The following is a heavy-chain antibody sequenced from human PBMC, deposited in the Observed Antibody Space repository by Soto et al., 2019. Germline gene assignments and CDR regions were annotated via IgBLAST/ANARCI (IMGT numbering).Heavy chain of an antibody. CDR2: FTLSGTT. Sequence: SETLSLTCTVSGASITGSSYWSWIRQPAGXGLEWIGRFTLSGTTNYNPSLRSRVTMSADVSKNQFSLRLTSVTAADTALYYCARGMTPPGAPAWYYFDSWGQGALVTVSS. CDR1: GASITGSSY. CDR3: ARGMTPPGAPAWYYFDS. V-gene: IGHV4-4*07. D-gene: IGHD2-8*02. J-gene: IGHJ4*02.